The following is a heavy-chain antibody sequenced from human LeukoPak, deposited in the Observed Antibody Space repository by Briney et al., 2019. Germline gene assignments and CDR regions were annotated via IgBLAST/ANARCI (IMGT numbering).Heavy chain of an antibody. Sequence: GGSLRLSCAASGFTFDDYAMHWVRQVPGKGLEWVSGISWNSGSIGYADSVKGRFTISRDYAKNSLYLQMNSLRAEDTALYYCAKDIAARRFYYYYGMDVWGQGTTVTVSS. CDR1: GFTFDDYA. J-gene: IGHJ6*02. D-gene: IGHD6-6*01. CDR2: ISWNSGSI. CDR3: AKDIAARRFYYYYGMDV. V-gene: IGHV3-9*01.